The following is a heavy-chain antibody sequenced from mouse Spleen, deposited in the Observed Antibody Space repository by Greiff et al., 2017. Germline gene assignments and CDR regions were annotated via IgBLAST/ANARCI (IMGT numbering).Heavy chain of an antibody. CDR3: ARGGITTVYAMDY. CDR1: GYTFTSYW. Sequence: VQLQQPGAELVKPGASVKMSCKASGYTFTSYWITWVKQRPGQGLEWIGDIYPGSGSTNYNEKFKSKATLTVDTSSSTAYMQLSSLTSEDSAVYYCARGGITTVYAMDYWGQGTSVTVSS. V-gene: IGHV1-55*01. D-gene: IGHD1-1*01. CDR2: IYPGSGST. J-gene: IGHJ4*01.